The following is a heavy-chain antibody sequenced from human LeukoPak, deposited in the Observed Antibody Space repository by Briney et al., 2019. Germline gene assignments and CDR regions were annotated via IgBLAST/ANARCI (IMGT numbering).Heavy chain of an antibody. CDR1: GGSISSYY. D-gene: IGHD3-16*02. J-gene: IGHJ4*02. CDR2: IYTSGST. CDR3: ARRYDYVWGSYRHFDY. Sequence: PSETLSLTCTVSGGSISSYYWSWIRQPAGKGLEWIGRIYTSGSTNYNPSLKSRVTMSVDTSKNQFSLKLSSVTAADTAVYYCARRYDYVWGSYRHFDYWGQGTLVTVSS. V-gene: IGHV4-4*07.